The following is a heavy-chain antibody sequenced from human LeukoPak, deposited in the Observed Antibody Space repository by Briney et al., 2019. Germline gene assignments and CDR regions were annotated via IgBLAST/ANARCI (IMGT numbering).Heavy chain of an antibody. D-gene: IGHD2-2*02. CDR1: GVTFSSYA. Sequence: SVKVSCKASGVTFSSYAISWVRQAPGQGLEWMGGIIPIIGTANYAQKFQGRVTITADESTSTAYMELSSLRSEDTAVYYCASLEVVVPAAISYYYYYMDVWGKGTTVTVSS. J-gene: IGHJ6*03. CDR2: IIPIIGTA. CDR3: ASLEVVVPAAISYYYYYMDV. V-gene: IGHV1-69*13.